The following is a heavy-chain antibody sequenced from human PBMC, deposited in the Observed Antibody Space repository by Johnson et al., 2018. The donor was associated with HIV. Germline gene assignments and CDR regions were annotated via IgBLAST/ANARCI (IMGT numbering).Heavy chain of an antibody. CDR2: IYSGGST. CDR3: ARGGDYDEGAFDI. CDR1: GFTVSSNY. J-gene: IGHJ3*02. V-gene: IGHV3-66*01. D-gene: IGHD4-17*01. Sequence: VQLVESGGGLVKPGGSLRLSCAASGFTVSSNYMSWVRQAPGKGLEWVSVIYSGGSTYYADSVKGRFTISRDNSKNTLYLQMNSLRAEDTAVYYCARGGDYDEGAFDIWGQGTMVTVSS.